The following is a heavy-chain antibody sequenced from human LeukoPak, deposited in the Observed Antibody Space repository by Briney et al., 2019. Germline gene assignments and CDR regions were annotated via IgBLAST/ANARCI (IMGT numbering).Heavy chain of an antibody. CDR2: ISSSSSYI. J-gene: IGHJ4*02. D-gene: IGHD3-10*01. V-gene: IGHV3-21*01. CDR1: GFTFSSYS. Sequence: GGSLRLSCAASGFTFSSYSMNWVRQAPGKGLEWVSSISSSSSYIYYADSVKGRFTISRDNAKNSLYLQMNSLRAEDTAVYYCARVSTGFGELLSYWGQGTLVTVSS. CDR3: ARVSTGFGELLSY.